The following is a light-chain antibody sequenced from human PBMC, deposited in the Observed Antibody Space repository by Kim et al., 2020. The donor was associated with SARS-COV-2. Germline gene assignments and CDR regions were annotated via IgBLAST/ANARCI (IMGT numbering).Light chain of an antibody. Sequence: PGQSVTISCSGTSSYFGGYNYVSWYQQHPGKAPKLIIYEVTKRPSGVPDRFSGSKSGNTASLTVSGLQAEDEADYYCTTHGGYNYVFGTGTKVTVL. CDR1: SSYFGGYNY. CDR3: TTHGGYNYV. CDR2: EVT. V-gene: IGLV2-8*01. J-gene: IGLJ1*01.